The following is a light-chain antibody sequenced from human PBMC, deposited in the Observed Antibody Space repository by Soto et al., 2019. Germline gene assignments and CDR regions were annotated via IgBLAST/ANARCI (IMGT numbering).Light chain of an antibody. J-gene: IGKJ5*01. Sequence: EIVMTQSPGTLSLSPGERATLSCRASQSVATYVAWYQQKPGQAPRLLIYDAFNRATGTPARFSGSGSGTDFTLTISSLEPADSAVYYCQQRIKWPITFGQGTRLEVK. CDR1: QSVATY. V-gene: IGKV3-11*01. CDR3: QQRIKWPIT. CDR2: DAF.